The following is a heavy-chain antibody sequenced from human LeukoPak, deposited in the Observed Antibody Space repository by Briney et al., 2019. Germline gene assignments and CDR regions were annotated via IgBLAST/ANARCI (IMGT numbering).Heavy chain of an antibody. Sequence: PGGSLRLSCAASGFSFSSYEMNWVRQAPGKGLEWISYISRSSGTIYYADSVKGRFTISRDNAKNSLYLQMDSLRVGDTAVYYCARDRVLGFSDGSCYFSGMGVWGQGTTVAVSS. V-gene: IGHV3-48*03. CDR1: GFSFSSYE. CDR3: ARDRVLGFSDGSCYFSGMGV. CDR2: ISRSSGTI. D-gene: IGHD5-24*01. J-gene: IGHJ6*02.